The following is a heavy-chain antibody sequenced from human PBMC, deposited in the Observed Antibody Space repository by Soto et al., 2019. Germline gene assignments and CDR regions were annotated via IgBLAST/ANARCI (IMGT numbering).Heavy chain of an antibody. CDR3: ALVVAAVYNWIDP. V-gene: IGHV1-69*02. CDR1: GGTFSSYT. D-gene: IGHD2-15*01. J-gene: IGHJ5*02. CDR2: IIPILGIA. Sequence: QVQLVQSGAEVKKPGSSVKVSCKASGGTFSSYTISWVRQAPGQGLEWMGRIIPILGIANYAQKFQGRVTITADKSTSTAYMELSSLRSEDTAVYYCALVVAAVYNWIDPSGQGTLVTVSS.